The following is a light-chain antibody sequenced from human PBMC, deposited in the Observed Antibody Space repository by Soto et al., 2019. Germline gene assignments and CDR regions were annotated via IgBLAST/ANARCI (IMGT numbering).Light chain of an antibody. J-gene: IGKJ2*01. CDR3: QQYNNWPPYT. CDR1: QSVSSN. V-gene: IGKV3-15*01. Sequence: EIVMTQSPATLSLSPGERATLSCRASQSVSSNLAWYQQKRGQAPRLLIYGASTRATGIPARFSGSGYGTEFTLTISSMQSEDFAVYYCQQYNNWPPYTFGQGTKLEIK. CDR2: GAS.